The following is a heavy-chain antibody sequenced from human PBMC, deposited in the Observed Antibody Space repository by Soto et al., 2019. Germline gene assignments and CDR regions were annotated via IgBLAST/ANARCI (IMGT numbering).Heavy chain of an antibody. D-gene: IGHD6-6*01. CDR2: ISYDGSNK. Sequence: QVQLVESGGGVVQPGRSLRLSCAASGFTFSSYAMHWVRQAPGKGLEWVAVISYDGSNKYYADSVKGRFTISRDNSKNTLYLQMNSLRAEDTAVYYCARDRPIQCGAFDIWGKGTMVTVSS. J-gene: IGHJ3*02. CDR3: ARDRPIQCGAFDI. CDR1: GFTFSSYA. V-gene: IGHV3-30-3*01.